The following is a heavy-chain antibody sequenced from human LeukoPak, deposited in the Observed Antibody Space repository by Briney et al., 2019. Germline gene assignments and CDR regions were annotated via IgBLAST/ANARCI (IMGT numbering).Heavy chain of an antibody. Sequence: GGSLRLSCAASGFTVSSNYMSWVRQAPGKGLEWVSVIYSGGSTYYADSVKGRFTISRDNSKNTLYLQMNSLRAEDTAVYYCARATMVRGVIPFYYYMDVWGKGTTVTISS. J-gene: IGHJ6*03. CDR3: ARATMVRGVIPFYYYMDV. CDR2: IYSGGST. V-gene: IGHV3-53*01. D-gene: IGHD3-10*01. CDR1: GFTVSSNY.